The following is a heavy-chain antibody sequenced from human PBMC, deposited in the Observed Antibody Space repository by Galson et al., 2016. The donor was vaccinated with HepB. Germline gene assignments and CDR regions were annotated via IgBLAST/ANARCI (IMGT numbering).Heavy chain of an antibody. CDR3: ARKVTRSHGNPFDQ. V-gene: IGHV2-5*02. CDR1: GFALSSSGMA. D-gene: IGHD1-1*01. J-gene: IGHJ4*02. CDR2: IFWDDDT. Sequence: PALVKPTQTLTLTCTFSGFALSSSGMAVGWLRQPPGKALEWLALIFWDDDTRYSPSLKSRLTITKDSSKNQVVLKMTNMDHVDTGTYYCARKVTRSHGNPFDQWGQGTLVIVSS.